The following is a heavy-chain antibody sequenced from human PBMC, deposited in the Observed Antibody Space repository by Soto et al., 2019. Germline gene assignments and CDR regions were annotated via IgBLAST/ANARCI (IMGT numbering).Heavy chain of an antibody. CDR1: GGSFSGYY. Sequence: PSETLSLTCAVNGGSFSGYYWSWIRLAPGKGLEWIGEINHRGSTYNPSFESRVTMSVDTSKNQFSLKLRSVTAADTAMYYCARDGFCSGDTCRIGNWFDPWGQGTLVTVSS. D-gene: IGHD2-8*02. CDR2: INHRGST. V-gene: IGHV4-34*01. CDR3: ARDGFCSGDTCRIGNWFDP. J-gene: IGHJ5*02.